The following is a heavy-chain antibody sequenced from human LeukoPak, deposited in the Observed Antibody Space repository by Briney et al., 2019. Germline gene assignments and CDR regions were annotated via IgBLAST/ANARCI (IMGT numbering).Heavy chain of an antibody. Sequence: GGSLRLSCAASGFTFSSHWMSWFRQAPGKGLEWVSAISGSGGSTYYADSVKGRFAISRDNSKNTLYLQMNSLRAEDTAVYYCARAMVRGVTEFDYWGQGTLVTVSS. D-gene: IGHD3-10*01. J-gene: IGHJ4*02. CDR3: ARAMVRGVTEFDY. CDR2: ISGSGGST. V-gene: IGHV3-23*01. CDR1: GFTFSSHW.